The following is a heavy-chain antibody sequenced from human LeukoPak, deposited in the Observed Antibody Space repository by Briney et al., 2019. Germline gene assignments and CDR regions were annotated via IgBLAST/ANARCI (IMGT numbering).Heavy chain of an antibody. CDR1: RYTFTSFA. CDR3: ARDDGQWLVRGDYFDY. J-gene: IGHJ4*02. D-gene: IGHD6-19*01. V-gene: IGHV7-4-1*02. CDR2: INTNTGNP. Sequence: ASVKVSCKASRYTFTSFAMNWVRQAPGQGLEWMGWINTNTGNPTYAQGFTGRFVFSLDTSVSTAYLQISSLKAEDTAVYYCARDDGQWLVRGDYFDYWGQGTLVTVSS.